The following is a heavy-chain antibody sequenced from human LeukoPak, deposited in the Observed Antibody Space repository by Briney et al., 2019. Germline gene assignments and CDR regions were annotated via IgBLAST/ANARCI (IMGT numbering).Heavy chain of an antibody. J-gene: IGHJ6*02. V-gene: IGHV4-39*02. CDR1: GGSISSSFYY. Sequence: SETLSLTCTVSGGSISSSFYYWGWIRQPPGKGLEWIGSIYYSGSTYYNPSLKSRVTISVDTSKNQFSLKLSSVTAADTAVYYCARDYYDSSGYEWPLYYYGMDVWGQGTTVTVSS. CDR3: ARDYYDSSGYEWPLYYYGMDV. CDR2: IYYSGST. D-gene: IGHD3-22*01.